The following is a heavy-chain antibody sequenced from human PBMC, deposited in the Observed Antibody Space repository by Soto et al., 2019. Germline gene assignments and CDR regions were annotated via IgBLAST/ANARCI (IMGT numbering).Heavy chain of an antibody. CDR3: ARTSSWSGDGPDTWFDT. Sequence: SETLSLSCTVSGGSVSSGSYYWSWIRQPPGKGLEWIGYIYYSGSTNYNPSLKSRVTISVDTFKNQFSLKLSSVTAADTAVYYCARTSSWSGDGPDTWFDTWGNRTLVSV. D-gene: IGHD6-13*01. V-gene: IGHV4-61*01. CDR1: GGSVSSGSYY. CDR2: IYYSGST. J-gene: IGHJ5*01.